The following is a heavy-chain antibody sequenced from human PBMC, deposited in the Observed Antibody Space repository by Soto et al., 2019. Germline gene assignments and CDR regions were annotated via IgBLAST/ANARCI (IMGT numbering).Heavy chain of an antibody. CDR3: ASRNSRLLVPAAKNWFDP. CDR2: INPSGGST. V-gene: IGHV1-46*01. D-gene: IGHD2-2*01. Sequence: ASVKVSCKASGYTFTSYYMHWVRQAPGQGLEWMGIINPSGGSTSYAQKFQGRVTITTDESTSTAYMELSSLRSEDTAVYYCASRNSRLLVPAAKNWFDPWGQGTLVTVSS. J-gene: IGHJ5*02. CDR1: GYTFTSYY.